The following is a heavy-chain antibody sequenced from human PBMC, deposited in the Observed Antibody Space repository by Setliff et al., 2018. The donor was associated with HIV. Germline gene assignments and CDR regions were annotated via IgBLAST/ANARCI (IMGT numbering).Heavy chain of an antibody. CDR3: ARQKVRDCTPTTCQVYFDP. J-gene: IGHJ5*02. CDR1: GGSMSSSGYY. CDR2: IYYDGST. Sequence: PSETLSLTCTVSGGSMSSSGYYWGWIRQPPGKGLEWIGTIYYDGSTFYNPSLNSPVTISVDTSKNQFSLKLSSVTAADTAVYYCARQKVRDCTPTTCQVYFDPWGQGTLVTVSS. V-gene: IGHV4-39*01. D-gene: IGHD2-8*01.